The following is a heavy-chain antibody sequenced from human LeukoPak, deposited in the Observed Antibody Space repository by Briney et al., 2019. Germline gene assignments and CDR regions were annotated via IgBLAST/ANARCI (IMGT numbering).Heavy chain of an antibody. CDR3: ASPTSGQSFDI. CDR2: IYSGGST. V-gene: IGHV3-53*01. CDR1: GFTVSSNY. Sequence: GGSLRLSCAPSGFTVSSNYMSWVRQAPGKGLEGVSVIYSGGSTYYADSVKGRFTISRDNSKNTLYLQMNSLRAEDTAVYYCASPTSGQSFDIWGQGTMVTVSS. J-gene: IGHJ3*02. D-gene: IGHD6-19*01.